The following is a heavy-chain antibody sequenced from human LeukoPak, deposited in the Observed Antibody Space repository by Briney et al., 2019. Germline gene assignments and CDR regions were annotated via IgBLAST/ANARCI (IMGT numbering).Heavy chain of an antibody. D-gene: IGHD6-19*01. V-gene: IGHV3-9*01. CDR2: MSWNSVVV. CDR3: AKDISGTGWATSFDS. J-gene: IGHJ4*02. CDR1: GFIFDNYA. Sequence: SLRLSCKASGFIFDNYALHWVRQAPGKGLEWVSGMSWNSVVVGYADSVRGRFTISRDSAKNSLYLLMNSLRTEDTAFYYCAKDISGTGWATSFDSWGQGTLVTVSS.